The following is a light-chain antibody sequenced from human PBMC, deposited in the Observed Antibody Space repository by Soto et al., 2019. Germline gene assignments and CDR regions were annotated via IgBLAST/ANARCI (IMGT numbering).Light chain of an antibody. CDR1: QSVNNY. CDR2: DAS. V-gene: IGKV3-11*01. CDR3: HQRFSWPLP. J-gene: IGKJ4*01. Sequence: EMVLTQSPATLSLSPGERATLSCRASQSVNNYLAWYQQKPGQTPRLLIYDASKRATGTPARFTGRGSGTDFTLTISSLEPEDFAVYYCHQRFSWPLPFGGGTKVDI.